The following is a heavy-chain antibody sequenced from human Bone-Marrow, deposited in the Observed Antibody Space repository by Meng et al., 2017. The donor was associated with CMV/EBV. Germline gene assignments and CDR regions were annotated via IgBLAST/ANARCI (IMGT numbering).Heavy chain of an antibody. D-gene: IGHD6-6*01. CDR3: ARVLQSIAARDPPPYYYYGMDV. CDR1: GYTFTSYD. V-gene: IGHV1-2*02. CDR2: MNPNSGGT. Sequence: ASVKVSCKASGYTFTSYDINWVRQATGQGLEWMGWMNPNSGGTNYAQKFQGRVTMTRDTSISTAYMELSRLRSDDTAVYYCARVLQSIAARDPPPYYYYGMDVWGQGTTVTVSS. J-gene: IGHJ6*02.